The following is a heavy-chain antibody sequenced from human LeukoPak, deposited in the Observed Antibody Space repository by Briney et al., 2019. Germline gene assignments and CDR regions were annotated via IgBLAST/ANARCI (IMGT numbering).Heavy chain of an antibody. CDR3: ARDLSYYDSSGYYDAFDI. Sequence: EGSLRLSCAASGFTFSSYGMHWVRQAPGKGLEWVAFIRYDGSNKYYADSVKGRFTISRDNAKNSLYLQMNTLRAEDTAVYYCARDLSYYDSSGYYDAFDIWGQGTMVTVSS. V-gene: IGHV3-30*02. D-gene: IGHD3-22*01. CDR1: GFTFSSYG. J-gene: IGHJ3*02. CDR2: IRYDGSNK.